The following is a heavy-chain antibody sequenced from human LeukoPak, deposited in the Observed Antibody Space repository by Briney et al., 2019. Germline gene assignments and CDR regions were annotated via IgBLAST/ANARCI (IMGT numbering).Heavy chain of an antibody. J-gene: IGHJ4*02. V-gene: IGHV1-18*01. D-gene: IGHD2-2*02. CDR3: ARTTCSTSCYTPSN. CDR1: GYTFTSYG. Sequence: ASVKVSCKASGYTFTSYGISWVRQAPGQGLEWKGWISAYNGNTNYAQKLQGRVTMTTDTSTSTAYMELRSLRSDDTAVYYCARTTCSTSCYTPSNWGQGTLVTVSS. CDR2: ISAYNGNT.